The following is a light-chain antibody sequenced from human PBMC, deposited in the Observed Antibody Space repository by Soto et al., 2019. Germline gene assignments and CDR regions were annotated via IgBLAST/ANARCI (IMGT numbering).Light chain of an antibody. CDR3: QQTYSRPWT. Sequence: DVQMTQSPSYLSASVGDRFTITCQASQDISNYLNWYQQKKGKAPKXXIYDASNLETGVPSRFSGSGYGTDFNFTISSLQTEDFATYHCQQTYSRPWTFGQGTKVDIK. CDR2: DAS. CDR1: QDISNY. V-gene: IGKV1-33*01. J-gene: IGKJ1*01.